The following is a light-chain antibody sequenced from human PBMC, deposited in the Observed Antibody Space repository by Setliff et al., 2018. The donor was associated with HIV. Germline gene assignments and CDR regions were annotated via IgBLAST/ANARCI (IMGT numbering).Light chain of an antibody. CDR2: DVS. CDR3: CSYAGSYTYV. CDR1: SSDVGGYNY. J-gene: IGLJ1*01. V-gene: IGLV2-11*01. Sequence: QSALTQPRSVSGSPGRSVTISCTGTSSDVGGYNYVSWYQQHPGKAPKPMIYDVSKRPSGVPDRFPGSKSGNTASLTISGLQAEDEADYYCCSYAGSYTYVFGTGTKVTVL.